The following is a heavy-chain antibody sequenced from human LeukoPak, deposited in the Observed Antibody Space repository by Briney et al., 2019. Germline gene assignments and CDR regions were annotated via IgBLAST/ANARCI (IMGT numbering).Heavy chain of an antibody. CDR2: IYPGDSDT. CDR3: AGNDFWSGYYSYNWFDP. D-gene: IGHD3-3*01. V-gene: IGHV5-51*01. J-gene: IGHJ5*02. Sequence: GESRKISCKGSGSGFTSYWIGWVRQMPGKGREWMGIIYPGDSDTRYSPSFQGQVTISADKSISTAYLQWSSLKASDTAMYYCAGNDFWSGYYSYNWFDPWGQGTLVTVSS. CDR1: GSGFTSYW.